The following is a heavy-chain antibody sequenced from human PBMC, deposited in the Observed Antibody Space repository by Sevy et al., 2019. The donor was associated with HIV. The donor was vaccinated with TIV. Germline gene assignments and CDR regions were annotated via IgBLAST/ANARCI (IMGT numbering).Heavy chain of an antibody. V-gene: IGHV3-72*01. D-gene: IGHD6-25*01. J-gene: IGHJ4*02. CDR2: TRNKADGYTT. Sequence: GGSLRLSCVASGFTFSDHYMEWVRHAPGKGLEWVGRTRNKADGYTTEYAASVKGRFTISRDDSKNSLYVQMNSLKTEDTAVYYCSTQAGIAAAGRVFDYWGQGTLVTVSS. CDR1: GFTFSDHY. CDR3: STQAGIAAAGRVFDY.